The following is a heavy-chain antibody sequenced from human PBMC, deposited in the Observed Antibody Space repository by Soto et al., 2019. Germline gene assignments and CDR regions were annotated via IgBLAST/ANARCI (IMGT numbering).Heavy chain of an antibody. D-gene: IGHD6-13*01. J-gene: IGHJ5*02. Sequence: GASVKVSCKDSGYTFTSNGISWVRQAPGQGLEWMGWISAYNGNTNYAQKLQGRVTMTTDTSTSTAYMELRSLRSDDTAVYYCARDPPWAAAGPFDPWGQGTLVTVSS. CDR3: ARDPPWAAAGPFDP. CDR1: GYTFTSNG. V-gene: IGHV1-18*01. CDR2: ISAYNGNT.